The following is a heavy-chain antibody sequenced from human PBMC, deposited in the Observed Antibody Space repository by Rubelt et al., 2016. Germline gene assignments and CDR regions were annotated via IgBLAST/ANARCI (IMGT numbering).Heavy chain of an antibody. D-gene: IGHD5-24*01. V-gene: IGHV3-23*01. CDR3: TTRWLQPKDY. J-gene: IGHJ4*02. Sequence: GKGPEWVSVISGSRGSTYYADSVKGRFTISRDNSKDTLYLQMNSLRVEDTAVYYCTTRWLQPKDYWGQGTLVTVSS. CDR2: ISGSRGST.